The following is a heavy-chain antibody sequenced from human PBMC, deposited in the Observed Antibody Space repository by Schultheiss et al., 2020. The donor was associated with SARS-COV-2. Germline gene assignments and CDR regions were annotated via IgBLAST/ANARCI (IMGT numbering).Heavy chain of an antibody. CDR3: ARAGYSSSNWFDP. D-gene: IGHD6-6*01. CDR1: GGSVTSASDH. V-gene: IGHV4-61*01. CDR2: IYYSGST. J-gene: IGHJ5*02. Sequence: SQTLSLTCTVSGGSVTSASDHWSWIRQPPGKGLEWIGYIYYSGSTNYNPSLKSRVTISVDTSKNQFSLKLSSVTAADTAVYYCARAGYSSSNWFDPWGQGTLVTVSS.